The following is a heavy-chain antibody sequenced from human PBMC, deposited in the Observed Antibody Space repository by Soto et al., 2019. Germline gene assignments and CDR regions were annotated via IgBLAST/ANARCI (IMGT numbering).Heavy chain of an antibody. CDR1: GFTFSSYW. V-gene: IGHV3-74*01. D-gene: IGHD2-15*01. J-gene: IGHJ6*03. Sequence: GGSLRLSCAASGFTFSSYWMHWVRQAPGKGLVWVSRINSDGSSTSYADSVKGRFTISRDNAKNTLYLQMNSLRAEDTAVYYSARRNGVVVAARGYYYYYYMDVWGKGTTVTVSS. CDR3: ARRNGVVVAARGYYYYYYMDV. CDR2: INSDGSST.